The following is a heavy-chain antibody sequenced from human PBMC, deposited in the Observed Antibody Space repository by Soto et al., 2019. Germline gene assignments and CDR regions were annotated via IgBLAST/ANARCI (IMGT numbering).Heavy chain of an antibody. CDR3: ATLGYCSGERCYLAFLLDY. CDR1: GASISSYH. Sequence: QVQLQESGPGLVEPSETLSLTCIVSGASISSYHWSWVRQPPGKGLEWIGYISHSGTTNYNPSHSGTSRFNPALKSRVTISGDASMNQFSLRLTSVTAADTAVYFCATLGYCSGERCYLAFLLDYWGQVALVTVSS. CDR2: ISHSGTT. J-gene: IGHJ4*02. V-gene: IGHV4-59*08. D-gene: IGHD2-15*01.